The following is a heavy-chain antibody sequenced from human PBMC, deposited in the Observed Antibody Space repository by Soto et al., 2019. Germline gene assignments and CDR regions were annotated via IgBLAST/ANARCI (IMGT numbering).Heavy chain of an antibody. D-gene: IGHD5-18*01. J-gene: IGHJ4*02. CDR2: ISYDGSNK. V-gene: IGHV3-30-3*01. CDR1: GFTFSSYA. Sequence: QVQLVESGGGVVQPGRSLRLSCAASGFTFSSYAMHWVRPAPGKGLEWVAVISYDGSNKYYADSVKGRFTISRDNSKNTLYLQMNSLRAEDTAVYYCARRSLDTAMVLTFDYWGQGTLVTVSS. CDR3: ARRSLDTAMVLTFDY.